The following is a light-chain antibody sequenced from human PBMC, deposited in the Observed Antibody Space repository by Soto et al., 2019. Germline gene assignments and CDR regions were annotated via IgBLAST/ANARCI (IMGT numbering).Light chain of an antibody. J-gene: IGLJ2*01. Sequence: QAVVTQEPSLTVSPGGTVTLTCATSTGAVTSGYYPNWFQQKPGRAPRALIYSTNNKYSWTPAGFSGSLLGGKAALTLSGVQPEDEADYYCLLYYGGQLGVFGGGTKLTVL. V-gene: IGLV7-43*01. CDR3: LLYYGGQLGV. CDR1: TGAVTSGYY. CDR2: STN.